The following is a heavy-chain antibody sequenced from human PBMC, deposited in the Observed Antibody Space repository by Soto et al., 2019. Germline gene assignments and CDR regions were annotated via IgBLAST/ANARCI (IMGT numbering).Heavy chain of an antibody. CDR1: GFTFSSYG. D-gene: IGHD6-13*01. Sequence: PGGSLRLSCAASGFTFSSYGMHLVRQAPGKGLEWVAVISYDGSNKYYADSVKGRFTISRDNSKNTLYLQMNSLRAEDTAVHYCAKDDAAGGGLFYYYGMDVWGQGTTVTVSS. J-gene: IGHJ6*02. CDR2: ISYDGSNK. V-gene: IGHV3-30*18. CDR3: AKDDAAGGGLFYYYGMDV.